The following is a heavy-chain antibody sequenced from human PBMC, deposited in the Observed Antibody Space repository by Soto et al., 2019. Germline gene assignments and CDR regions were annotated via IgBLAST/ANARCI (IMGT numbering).Heavy chain of an antibody. J-gene: IGHJ6*02. Sequence: SVKVSCKASGYTFTGYYMHWVRQAPGQGLEWMGWINPNSGGTNYAQKFQGRVTMTRDTSISTAYMELSRLRSDDTAVYYCATDQYNWNYYYYYGMDVWGQGTTVTVSS. CDR1: GYTFTGYY. CDR2: INPNSGGT. D-gene: IGHD1-20*01. CDR3: ATDQYNWNYYYYYGMDV. V-gene: IGHV1-2*02.